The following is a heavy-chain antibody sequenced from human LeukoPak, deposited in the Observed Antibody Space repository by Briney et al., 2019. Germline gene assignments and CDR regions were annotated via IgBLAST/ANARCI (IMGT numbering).Heavy chain of an antibody. J-gene: IGHJ6*04. CDR3: AREVSFYYYGMDV. Sequence: PGGSLRLSCAASGFTFSSYSMNWVRQAPGKGLEWVSSISSSSSYIYYADSVKGRFTISRDNAKNSLYLQMNSLRAEDTAVYYCAREVSFYYYGMDVGGEETADSVPS. CDR1: GFTFSSYS. V-gene: IGHV3-21*01. CDR2: ISSSSSYI.